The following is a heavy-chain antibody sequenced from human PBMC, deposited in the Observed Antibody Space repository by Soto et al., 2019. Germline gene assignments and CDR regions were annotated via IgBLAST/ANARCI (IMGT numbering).Heavy chain of an antibody. CDR2: IHYTGSS. D-gene: IGHD6-6*01. CDR1: GGSIGTYY. V-gene: IGHV4-59*08. J-gene: IGHJ4*02. CDR3: ARREYSNAWHFDY. Sequence: SETLSPTCTVSGGSIGTYYWSWIRQPPGKGLEWIGYIHYTGSSNYNPSLRSRVTMTVDPSKNQFYLKLNSVTAADTAVYYCARREYSNAWHFDYWGQGTLVTVSS.